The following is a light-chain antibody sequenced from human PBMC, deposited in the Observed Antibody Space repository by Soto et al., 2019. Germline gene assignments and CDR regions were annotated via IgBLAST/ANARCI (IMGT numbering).Light chain of an antibody. CDR1: ISDLAIYNY. J-gene: IGLJ1*01. Sequence: QSLLTQPSSVSVSPGQSITISCTGTISDLAIYNYVSWYQQQPGKAPKLMIYQVTNRPSGVSNRFSGSRSGNTASLTISGLQAEDEADYYCSSYTDSRNYVFGTGTKVNVL. CDR3: SSYTDSRNYV. V-gene: IGLV2-14*01. CDR2: QVT.